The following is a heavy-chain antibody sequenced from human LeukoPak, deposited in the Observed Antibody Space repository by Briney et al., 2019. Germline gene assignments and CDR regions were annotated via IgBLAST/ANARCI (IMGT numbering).Heavy chain of an antibody. V-gene: IGHV4-31*03. CDR2: VYYSGST. CDR3: ARDSRANGDYYFDY. Sequence: SETLSLTCTVAGGSISSGGYYWSWIRQHPGKGLEWIGYVYYSGSTYYNPSLKSRVTISVDTSKNQFSLKLSSVTAADTAVYYCARDSRANGDYYFDYWGQGTLVTVSS. J-gene: IGHJ4*02. D-gene: IGHD4-17*01. CDR1: GGSISSGGYY.